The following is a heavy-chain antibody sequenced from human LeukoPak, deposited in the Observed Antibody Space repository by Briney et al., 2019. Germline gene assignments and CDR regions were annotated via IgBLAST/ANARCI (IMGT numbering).Heavy chain of an antibody. CDR1: GGTFSSYA. J-gene: IGHJ3*02. CDR3: ARSLGYSSGLNALDI. D-gene: IGHD6-19*01. Sequence: SVKVSCKASGGTFSSYAISWVRQAPGQGLEWMGRIIPILGIANYAQKIQGRVTITADKSTSTAYMELSSLRSEDTAVYYCARSLGYSSGLNALDIWGQGTMVTVSS. CDR2: IIPILGIA. V-gene: IGHV1-69*04.